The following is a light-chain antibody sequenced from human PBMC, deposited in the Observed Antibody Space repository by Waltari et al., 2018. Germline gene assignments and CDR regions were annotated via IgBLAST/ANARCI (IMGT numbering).Light chain of an antibody. CDR1: QRADEW. Sequence: DIQLTQSPSRLSASVGDRVTITCRASQRADEWLAWYQQRPGKAPDLLIYKASALRDGVSSRFSGSGSGTEFSLTISSLQPGDAATYYCQQYNGYPITFGQGTKLEI. V-gene: IGKV1-5*01. J-gene: IGKJ2*01. CDR2: KAS. CDR3: QQYNGYPIT.